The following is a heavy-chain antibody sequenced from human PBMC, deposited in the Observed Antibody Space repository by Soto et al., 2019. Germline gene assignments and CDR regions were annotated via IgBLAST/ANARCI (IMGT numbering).Heavy chain of an antibody. V-gene: IGHV1-3*01. D-gene: IGHD6-6*01. J-gene: IGHJ4*02. CDR1: GYPFTIYA. CDR3: ARDSSSSRRFDY. CDR2: INPGNGDT. Sequence: ASVKVSCKASGYPFTIYAIPWVRQAPGQSLEWMGWINPGNGDTKYSQIFQGRVTITWDTSARTAYMDLSSLISEDTADYYCARDSSSSRRFDYWGQGARVTVSS.